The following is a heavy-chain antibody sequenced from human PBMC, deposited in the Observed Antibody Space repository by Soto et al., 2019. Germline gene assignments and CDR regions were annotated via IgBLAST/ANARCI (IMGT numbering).Heavy chain of an antibody. CDR2: INPGYPAGRST. Sequence: VKACSKASGYAITTFFMRWARQDTGQGLEWMGVINPGYPAGRSTTYAQKFQGKVTMTTDTSTSTVYMEMSRLRSDDTAVFYCAREAVVAGATTGLGVWGQGSTVTVSS. D-gene: IGHD1-26*01. J-gene: IGHJ6*01. CDR1: GYAITTFF. CDR3: AREAVVAGATTGLGV. V-gene: IGHV1-46*01.